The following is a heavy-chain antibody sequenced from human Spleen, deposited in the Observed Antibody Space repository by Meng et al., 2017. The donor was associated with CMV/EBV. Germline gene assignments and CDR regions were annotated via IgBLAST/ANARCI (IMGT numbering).Heavy chain of an antibody. Sequence: AASEVDFGASSMSGGRQAPGKGLWWVSSNSSGSSYIFYEDSVEGRFTVSRDNDEDSLFLHMNGLRAEDTAVYYCARVGSLGGYFNSWGQGTLVTVSS. V-gene: IGHV3-21*01. CDR1: EVDFGASS. CDR2: NSSGSSYI. J-gene: IGHJ4*02. CDR3: ARVGSLGGYFNS. D-gene: IGHD2-15*01.